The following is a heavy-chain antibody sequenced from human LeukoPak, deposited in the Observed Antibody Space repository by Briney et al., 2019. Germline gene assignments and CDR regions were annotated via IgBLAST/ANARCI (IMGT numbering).Heavy chain of an antibody. CDR2: INYEGSTT. CDR3: ARDQYYDFWSGHRTFDY. CDR1: GITLSNYW. D-gene: IGHD3-3*01. Sequence: TGGSLRLSCAASGITLSNYWMHWVRQVPGKGLVWVSRINYEGSTTSYADSVKGRFTISRDNAKNTLYLQMNSLRAEDTSVYYCARDQYYDFWSGHRTFDYWGQGTLVIVSS. J-gene: IGHJ4*02. V-gene: IGHV3-74*01.